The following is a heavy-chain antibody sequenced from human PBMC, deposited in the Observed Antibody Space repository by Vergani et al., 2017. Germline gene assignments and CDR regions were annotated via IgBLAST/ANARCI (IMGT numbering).Heavy chain of an antibody. Sequence: EGQLMESGGGLVQPGGSLRLSCVASGFSFSSYGMNWVRQSPEKGLVWVSRIKSDGSITNYADSVKGRFTISRDNAKNTLYLEMNSLRGDDTAIYYCVRARCSGPCFMSNWFDSWGQGTLVTVSS. J-gene: IGHJ5*01. D-gene: IGHD5-12*01. CDR1: GFSFSSYG. CDR3: VRARCSGPCFMSNWFDS. V-gene: IGHV3-74*02. CDR2: IKSDGSIT.